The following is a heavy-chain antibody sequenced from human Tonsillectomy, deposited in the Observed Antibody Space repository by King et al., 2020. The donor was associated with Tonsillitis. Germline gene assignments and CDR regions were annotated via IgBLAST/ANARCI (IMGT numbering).Heavy chain of an antibody. CDR1: GGSISSSGYY. D-gene: IGHD4-17*01. J-gene: IGHJ4*02. CDR3: ARKTTTETTAIDY. Sequence: VQLQESGPGLVKASQTLSLTCTASGGSISSSGYYWSWIRHHPGKGLEWIGYIFHSGSTYYNPSLKSRVIISVDTSKNQFSLKVNSMTAADTAVYYCARKTTTETTAIDYWGQGTLVTVSS. CDR2: IFHSGST. V-gene: IGHV4-31*03.